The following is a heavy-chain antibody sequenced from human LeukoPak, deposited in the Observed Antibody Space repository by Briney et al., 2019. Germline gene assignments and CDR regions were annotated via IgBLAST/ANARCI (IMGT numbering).Heavy chain of an antibody. CDR2: IYPGDSDT. CDR1: GYSFTSYW. V-gene: IGHV5-51*01. CDR3: VSGDGYSTFDY. Sequence: GGSLQISCKGSGYSFTSYWIGWVRQLPGKGLEWMGIIYPGDSDTRYSPSFQGQVTISADKSISTAYLQWSSLKASDTAMYYCVSGDGYSTFDYWGQGTLVTVSS. D-gene: IGHD5-24*01. J-gene: IGHJ4*02.